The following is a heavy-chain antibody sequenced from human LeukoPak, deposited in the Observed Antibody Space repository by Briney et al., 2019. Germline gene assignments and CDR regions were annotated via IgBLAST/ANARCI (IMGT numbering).Heavy chain of an antibody. Sequence: GGSLRLSCAASGFTLSSYGMHWVRQAPGKGLEWVAFIQYDGSNTYYADSVKGRFTISRDNSKNTLYLQMNSLRAEDTAVYYCARGAMVYKYFDYWGQGTLVTVSS. CDR2: IQYDGSNT. D-gene: IGHD5-18*01. CDR1: GFTLSSYG. J-gene: IGHJ4*02. CDR3: ARGAMVYKYFDY. V-gene: IGHV3-30*02.